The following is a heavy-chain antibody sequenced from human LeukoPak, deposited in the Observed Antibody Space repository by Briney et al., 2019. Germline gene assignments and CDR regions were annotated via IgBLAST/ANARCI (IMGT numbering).Heavy chain of an antibody. V-gene: IGHV3-23*01. CDR2: ISGSADST. CDR3: AELGITMIGGV. D-gene: IGHD3-10*02. Sequence: GGSLRLSCAASGFTFSNYAMSWVRQAPGKGLEWVSVISGSADSTYYADSVKGRFTISRDNAKNSLYLQMNSLRAEDTAVYYCAELGITMIGGVWGKGTTVTISS. J-gene: IGHJ6*04. CDR1: GFTFSNYA.